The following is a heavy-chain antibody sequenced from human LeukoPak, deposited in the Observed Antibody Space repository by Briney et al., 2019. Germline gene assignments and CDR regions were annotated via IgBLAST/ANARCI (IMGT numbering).Heavy chain of an antibody. CDR1: VYTFTSYG. CDR2: ISVYKGNT. J-gene: IGHJ4*01. D-gene: IGHD2-2*01. Sequence: ASVKVSCKASVYTFTSYGNSWVPQAPARGREWMGYISVYKGNTNYAQKIKGTVTMTTATSTSTAYMKRRSLRSDDTAVYYWASVNCSSTNYHQGGLDYWGQGTLVTVSS. V-gene: IGHV1-18*01. CDR3: ASVNCSSTNYHQGGLDY.